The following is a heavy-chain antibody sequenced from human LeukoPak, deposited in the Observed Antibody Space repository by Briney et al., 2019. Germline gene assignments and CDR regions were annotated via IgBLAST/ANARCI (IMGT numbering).Heavy chain of an antibody. CDR2: INAADGNT. D-gene: IGHD3-9*01. J-gene: IGHJ4*02. CDR1: GQSFTIYT. V-gene: IGHV1-3*01. CDR3: ARAHTSYDILTGYYEFDY. Sequence: GASVKVSCKTSGQSFTIYTLHWVRQAPGQRLEWMGWINAADGNTKYSQKFQGRVTMTRNTSITTAYMELSSLRSEDTAVYYCARAHTSYDILTGYYEFDYWGQGTLVTVSS.